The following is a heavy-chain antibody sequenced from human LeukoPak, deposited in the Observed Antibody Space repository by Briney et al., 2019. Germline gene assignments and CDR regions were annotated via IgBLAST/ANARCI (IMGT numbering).Heavy chain of an antibody. CDR3: ARVRGYSYGPADY. CDR2: IWYDGSNK. J-gene: IGHJ4*02. D-gene: IGHD5-18*01. V-gene: IGHV3-33*01. CDR1: GFTFSSYG. Sequence: GGSLRLSCAASGFTFSSYGMHWVRQAPGKGLEWVAVIWYDGSNKYYADSVKGRFTISRDNSKNTLYLQMNSLRAEDTAVYYCARVRGYSYGPADYWGQGTLVTVPS.